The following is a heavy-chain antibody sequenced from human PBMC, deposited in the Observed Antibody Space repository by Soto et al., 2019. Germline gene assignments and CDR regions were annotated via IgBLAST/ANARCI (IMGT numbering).Heavy chain of an antibody. CDR1: GLTFNEYY. CDR3: ARDRRYYYDSSGYYSPVGMDV. CDR2: ISTGAINI. Sequence: PGGSLRLSCAVSGLTFNEYYISWIRQAPGKGLEWIAYISTGAINIYYADSVRGRFTVSRDNGRNSLHLQMDNLRAEDTAVYYCARDRRYYYDSSGYYSPVGMDVWGQGTTVTVSS. V-gene: IGHV3-11*04. J-gene: IGHJ6*02. D-gene: IGHD3-22*01.